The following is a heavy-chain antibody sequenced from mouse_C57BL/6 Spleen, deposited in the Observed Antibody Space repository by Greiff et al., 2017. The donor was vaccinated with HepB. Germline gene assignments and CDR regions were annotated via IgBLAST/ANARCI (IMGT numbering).Heavy chain of an antibody. CDR1: GYTFTSYW. CDR2: IDPSDSYT. Sequence: VQLQQSGAELVRPGTSVKLSCKASGYTFTSYWMHWVKQRPGQGLEWIGVIDPSDSYTNYNQKFKGKATLTVDTSSSTAYMQLSSLTSEDSAVYYCAREGFYGNYGRYFDVWGTGTTVTVSS. J-gene: IGHJ1*03. CDR3: AREGFYGNYGRYFDV. V-gene: IGHV1-59*01. D-gene: IGHD2-1*01.